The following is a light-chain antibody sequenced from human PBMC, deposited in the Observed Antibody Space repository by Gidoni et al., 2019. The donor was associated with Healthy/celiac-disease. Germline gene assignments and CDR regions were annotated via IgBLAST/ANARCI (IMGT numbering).Light chain of an antibody. CDR1: SSNIGSNH. CDR2: SNN. CDR3: AAWDDSLNALV. Sequence: QSVLTQPPSASGTPGQRVTISCSGSSSNIGSNHVNWYQQLPGTATKLLIYSNNQLPSGVPDRFSGSKSGTSASLAISGLQSEDEADYYCAAWDDSLNALVFGGGTKLTVI. J-gene: IGLJ3*02. V-gene: IGLV1-44*01.